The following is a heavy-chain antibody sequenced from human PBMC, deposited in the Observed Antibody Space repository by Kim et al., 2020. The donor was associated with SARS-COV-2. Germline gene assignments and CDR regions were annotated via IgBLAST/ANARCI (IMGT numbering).Heavy chain of an antibody. V-gene: IGHV1-2*06. CDR2: INPTSRGT. CDR1: GYTFTGYY. J-gene: IGHJ6*02. CDR3: ARALAVADGMDV. Sequence: ASVKVSCKASGYTFTGYYMHWVRQAPGQGLDWMGRINPTSRGTNYAHKLQGRVTMTRDTSISTAYMELSRLRSDDTAVYYCARALAVADGMDVWGQGTTVTVSS. D-gene: IGHD6-19*01.